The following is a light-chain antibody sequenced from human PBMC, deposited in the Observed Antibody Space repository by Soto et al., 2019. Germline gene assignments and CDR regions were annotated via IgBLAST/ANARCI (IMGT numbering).Light chain of an antibody. V-gene: IGKV1-39*01. CDR3: QQSYSTPCT. J-gene: IGKJ2*02. CDR1: QSSSSY. CDR2: AAS. Sequence: DIQMTQSPFSLSASVGDRVTITCRASQSSSSYLNWYQQKPGKAPSLLIYAASSLQSGVPSRFSGSASGTDFTLTISSLHPEDFATYYCQQSYSTPCTFGQGTKVDIK.